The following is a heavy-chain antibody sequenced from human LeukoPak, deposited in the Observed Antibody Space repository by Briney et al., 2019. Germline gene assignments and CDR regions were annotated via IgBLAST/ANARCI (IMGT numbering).Heavy chain of an antibody. D-gene: IGHD2-2*01. J-gene: IGHJ6*04. CDR3: AAMPRGSYA. CDR1: GFTFSSYG. Sequence: PGGSLRLSCAASGFTFSSYGMHWVRQAPGKGLEWVAFIRYYGSSKYYADSVKGRFTISRDNSKNTLYLQMNSLRAEDTAVYYCAAMPRGSYAWGKGTTVTVSS. V-gene: IGHV3-30*02. CDR2: IRYYGSSK.